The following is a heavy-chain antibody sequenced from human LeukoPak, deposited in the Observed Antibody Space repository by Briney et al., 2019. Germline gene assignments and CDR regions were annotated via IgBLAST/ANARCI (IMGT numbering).Heavy chain of an antibody. Sequence: GGSLRLSCAASGFTFSSYWMSWVRQAPGKGLEWVANIKQDGSEKYYVDSVKGRFTISRDNAKNSLYLQMNSLRAEDTAVYYCARGPTGAAGKYYKDVWGKGTTVTVSS. CDR2: IKQDGSEK. J-gene: IGHJ6*03. CDR3: ARGPTGAAGKYYKDV. D-gene: IGHD3-10*01. V-gene: IGHV3-7*01. CDR1: GFTFSSYW.